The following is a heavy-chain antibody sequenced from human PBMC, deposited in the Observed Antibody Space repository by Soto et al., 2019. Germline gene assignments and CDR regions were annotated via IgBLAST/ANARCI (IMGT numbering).Heavy chain of an antibody. D-gene: IGHD5-12*01. Sequence: QVQLVESGGGVVQPGRSLRLSCAASGFTFSSYGMHWVRQAPGKGLEWVAVISYDGSNKYYADSVKGRFTISRDNSKNTLYLQMNSLRAEDTAVYYCAKDRPYRGYDLTYYFDYWGQGTLVTVSS. V-gene: IGHV3-30*18. CDR2: ISYDGSNK. J-gene: IGHJ4*02. CDR3: AKDRPYRGYDLTYYFDY. CDR1: GFTFSSYG.